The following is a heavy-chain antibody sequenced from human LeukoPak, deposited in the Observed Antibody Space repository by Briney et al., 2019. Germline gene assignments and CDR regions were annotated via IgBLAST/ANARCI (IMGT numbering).Heavy chain of an antibody. CDR2: IWYDGSNK. V-gene: IGHV3-33*01. CDR1: GFTFGSHG. CDR3: ARVYFGELCPLDY. J-gene: IGHJ4*02. D-gene: IGHD3-10*01. Sequence: PGRSLSLSCAASGFTFGSHGMHWVRQAPGKGLEWVAVIWYDGSNKYYADSVKGRFTISRDNSKNMLFLQMNSLTVEDTAVYYCARVYFGELCPLDYWGQGTLVTASS.